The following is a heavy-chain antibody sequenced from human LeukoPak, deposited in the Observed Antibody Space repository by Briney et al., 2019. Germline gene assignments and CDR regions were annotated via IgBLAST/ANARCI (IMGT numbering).Heavy chain of an antibody. Sequence: SGGSLRLSCAGSGFTLSSYSMNWVRQAPGRGLEWVSYISSSSSIIYYADSVKGRFTISRDNAKNSLYLQMSSLRAEDTAIYYCARDRGNWNYAAAFDVWGQGTMVTVSS. D-gene: IGHD1-7*01. CDR3: ARDRGNWNYAAAFDV. V-gene: IGHV3-48*04. CDR1: GFTLSSYS. CDR2: ISSSSSII. J-gene: IGHJ3*01.